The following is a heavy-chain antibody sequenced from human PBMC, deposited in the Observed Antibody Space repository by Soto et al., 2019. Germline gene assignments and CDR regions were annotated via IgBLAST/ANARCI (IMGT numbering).Heavy chain of an antibody. Sequence: SLRLSCAASGFTFSSYSMNWVRQAPGKGLEWVSSISSSSSYIYYADSVKGRFTISRDNAKNSLYLQMNSLRAEDTAVYYCARDPAVAGRDFDYWGQGTLVTVSS. CDR3: ARDPAVAGRDFDY. D-gene: IGHD6-19*01. CDR1: GFTFSSYS. J-gene: IGHJ4*02. V-gene: IGHV3-21*01. CDR2: ISSSSSYI.